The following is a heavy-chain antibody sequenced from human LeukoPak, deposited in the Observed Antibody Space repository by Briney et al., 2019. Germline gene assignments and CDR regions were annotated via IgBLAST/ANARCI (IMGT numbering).Heavy chain of an antibody. CDR1: GGSISSSSYY. Sequence: SETLSLTCTVSGGSISSSSYYWGWIRQPPGKGLEWIGSIYYSGSTYYNPSLKSRVTISVDTSKNQFSLKLSSVTAADTAVYYCAGAELQDVLRFLEWFQTGRDYFDYWGQGTLVTVPS. D-gene: IGHD3-3*01. V-gene: IGHV4-39*07. CDR3: AGAELQDVLRFLEWFQTGRDYFDY. J-gene: IGHJ4*02. CDR2: IYYSGST.